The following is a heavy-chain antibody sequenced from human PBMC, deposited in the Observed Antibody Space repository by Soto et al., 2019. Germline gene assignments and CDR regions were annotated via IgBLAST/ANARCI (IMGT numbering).Heavy chain of an antibody. CDR3: TRQSYDFWSGPHDY. CDR2: IRSKANSYAT. V-gene: IGHV3-73*01. Sequence: PGGSLRLSCAASGFTFSGSAMHWVRQASGKGLEWVGRIRSKANSYATAYAAPVKGRFTISRDDSKNTAYLQMNSLKTEDTAVYYCTRQSYDFWSGPHDYWGQGTLVTVSS. CDR1: GFTFSGSA. D-gene: IGHD3-3*01. J-gene: IGHJ4*02.